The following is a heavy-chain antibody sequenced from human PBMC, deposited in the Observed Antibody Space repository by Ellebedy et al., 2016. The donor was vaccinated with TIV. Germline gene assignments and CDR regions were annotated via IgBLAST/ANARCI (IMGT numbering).Heavy chain of an antibody. Sequence: GESLKISCVDSGFSFSIYSMSWVRQAPGKGLEWVSVIYSGCSTYYADSVKGRFTISRDNSKNTVYLQMNSLRAEDTAVYYCARGVLSGYWGQGTLVTVSS. CDR1: GFSFSIYS. V-gene: IGHV3-53*01. CDR2: IYSGCST. CDR3: ARGVLSGY. J-gene: IGHJ4*02. D-gene: IGHD2/OR15-2a*01.